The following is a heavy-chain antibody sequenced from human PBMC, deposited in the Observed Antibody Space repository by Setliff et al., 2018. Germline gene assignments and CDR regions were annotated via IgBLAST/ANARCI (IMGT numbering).Heavy chain of an antibody. Sequence: GASVKVSCKASGYTFTSYGISWVRQAPGQGLEWMGWISAGNGNTGYAQKFQGRVTMTRNTSISTAYMELSSLRSDDTAVYYCATGLSRLVVVPPGYWGQGTLVTVSS. CDR2: ISAGNGNT. D-gene: IGHD3-22*01. J-gene: IGHJ4*02. V-gene: IGHV1-18*01. CDR3: ATGLSRLVVVPPGY. CDR1: GYTFTSYG.